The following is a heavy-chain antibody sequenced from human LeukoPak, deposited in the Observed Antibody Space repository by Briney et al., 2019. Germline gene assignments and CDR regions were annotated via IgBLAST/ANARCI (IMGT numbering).Heavy chain of an antibody. V-gene: IGHV3-23*01. CDR2: ISGSGGST. Sequence: PGGSLRLSCAASGFTFSSYAMSWVRQAPGKGLEWVSAISGSGGSTYYADSVKGRFTISRDNSKNTLYLEMNSLRAEDTAVYYCAKNLWGVHAFDIWDQGTMVTVSS. CDR1: GFTFSSYA. J-gene: IGHJ3*02. D-gene: IGHD3-10*01. CDR3: AKNLWGVHAFDI.